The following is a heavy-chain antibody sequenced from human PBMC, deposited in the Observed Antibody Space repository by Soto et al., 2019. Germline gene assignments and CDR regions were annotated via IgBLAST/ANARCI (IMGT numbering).Heavy chain of an antibody. CDR3: AKEGGKNDAFDI. Sequence: GGSLRLSCAASGFTFSSYGMHWFRQAPGKGLEWVAVISYDGSNKYYADSVKGRFTISRDNSKNTLYLQMNSLRAEDTAVYYCAKEGGKNDAFDIWGQGTMVTVSS. D-gene: IGHD2-15*01. V-gene: IGHV3-30*18. J-gene: IGHJ3*02. CDR2: ISYDGSNK. CDR1: GFTFSSYG.